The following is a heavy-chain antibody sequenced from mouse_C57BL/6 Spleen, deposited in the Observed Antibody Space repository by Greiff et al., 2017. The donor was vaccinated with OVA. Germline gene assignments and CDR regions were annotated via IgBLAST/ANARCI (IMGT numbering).Heavy chain of an antibody. CDR3: ARWGITTVSYYFDY. Sequence: QVQLQQPGAELVKPGASVKMSCKASGYTFTSYWITWVKQRPGQGLEWIGDIYPGSGSTNYNEKFKSKATLTVDTSSSTAYMQLSSLTSEDSAVYYCARWGITTVSYYFDYWGQGTTLTVSS. CDR2: IYPGSGST. D-gene: IGHD1-1*01. CDR1: GYTFTSYW. J-gene: IGHJ2*01. V-gene: IGHV1-55*01.